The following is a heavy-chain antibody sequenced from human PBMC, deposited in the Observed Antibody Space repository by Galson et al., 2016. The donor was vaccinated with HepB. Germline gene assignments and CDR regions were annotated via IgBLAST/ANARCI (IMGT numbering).Heavy chain of an antibody. D-gene: IGHD3-10*01. J-gene: IGHJ5*02. CDR2: IYSGGST. CDR3: ASARKVYGPFDP. CDR1: EFSVSTNF. Sequence: SLRLSCAASEFSVSTNFIHWVRQAPGKGLEWVSLIYSGGSTYHADSVKGRFTISRDNSKNTVYLQMNSLKDEDTAVYYCASARKVYGPFDPWGQGTLVTVSS. V-gene: IGHV3-53*01.